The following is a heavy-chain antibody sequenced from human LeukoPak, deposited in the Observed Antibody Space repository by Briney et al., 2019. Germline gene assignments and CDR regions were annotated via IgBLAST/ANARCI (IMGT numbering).Heavy chain of an antibody. CDR3: ASSRASYCSSTSCYHPYYFDY. Sequence: SETLSLTCAVYGGSFSGYYWSWIRQPPEKGLEWIGEINHSGSTYYNPSLKSRVTISVDRSKNQFSLKLSSVTAADTAVYYCASSRASYCSSTSCYHPYYFDYWGQGTLVTVSS. CDR2: INHSGST. D-gene: IGHD2-2*01. V-gene: IGHV4-34*01. CDR1: GGSFSGYY. J-gene: IGHJ4*02.